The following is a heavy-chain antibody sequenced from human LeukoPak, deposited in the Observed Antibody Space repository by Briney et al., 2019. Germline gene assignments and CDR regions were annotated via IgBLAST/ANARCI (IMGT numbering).Heavy chain of an antibody. Sequence: GGSLRLSCAASGFTFSSYWMHWVRQAPGKGLVWVSRINSDGSSTSYADSVKGRFTISRDNAKNTLYLQMNSLRAEDTAVYYCARGDCSSTSCYAFDYWGQGALVTVSS. J-gene: IGHJ4*02. CDR2: INSDGSST. CDR3: ARGDCSSTSCYAFDY. V-gene: IGHV3-74*01. CDR1: GFTFSSYW. D-gene: IGHD2-2*01.